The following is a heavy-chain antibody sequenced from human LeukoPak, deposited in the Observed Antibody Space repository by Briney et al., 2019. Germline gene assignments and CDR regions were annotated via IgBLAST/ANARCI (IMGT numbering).Heavy chain of an antibody. CDR2: ISGSGGST. D-gene: IGHD1-26*01. CDR3: ARGRGSSYYYGMDV. J-gene: IGHJ6*04. CDR1: GFTFSSYA. Sequence: GGSLRLSCAASGFTFSSYAMSWVRQAPGKGLEWVSAISGSGGSTYYADSVKGRFTISRDNSKNMLYLQMNSLRAEDTAVYYCARGRGSSYYYGMDVWGKGTTVTVSS. V-gene: IGHV3-23*01.